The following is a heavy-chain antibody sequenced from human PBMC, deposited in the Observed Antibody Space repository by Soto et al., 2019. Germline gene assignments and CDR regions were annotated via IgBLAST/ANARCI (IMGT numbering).Heavy chain of an antibody. J-gene: IGHJ4*02. Sequence: ASVKVSCKASGGTFSSYAISWVRQAPGQGLEWMGGIIPIFGTANYAQKFQGRVTITADKSTSTAYMELSSLRSEDTAVYYCARDLPDSSWSFDYWGQGTLVTVS. V-gene: IGHV1-69*06. CDR1: GGTFSSYA. CDR2: IIPIFGTA. D-gene: IGHD6-6*01. CDR3: ARDLPDSSWSFDY.